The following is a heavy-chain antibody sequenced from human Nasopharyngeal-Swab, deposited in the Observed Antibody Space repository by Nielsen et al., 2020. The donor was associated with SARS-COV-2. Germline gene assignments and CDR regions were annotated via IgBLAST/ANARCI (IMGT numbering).Heavy chain of an antibody. J-gene: IGHJ4*02. CDR3: AKDRGLYGSGSYVGVLGY. V-gene: IGHV3-7*03. D-gene: IGHD3-10*01. Sequence: GESLKISCAASGFTFSSYWMSWVRQAPGKGLEWVANIKQDGSEKYYVDSVKGRFTISRDNAKNSLYLQMNSLRAEDTALYYCAKDRGLYGSGSYVGVLGYWGQGTLVTVSS. CDR2: IKQDGSEK. CDR1: GFTFSSYW.